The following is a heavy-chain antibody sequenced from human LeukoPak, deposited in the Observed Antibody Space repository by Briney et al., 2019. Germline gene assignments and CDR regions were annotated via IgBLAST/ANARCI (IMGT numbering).Heavy chain of an antibody. CDR3: ARHYPLHYDILTGYYRLDAFDI. Sequence: TSSETLSLTCTVSGVSISSSSYYWGWIRQPPGKGLEWIGSIYYSGSTYYNPSLKSRVTISVDTSKNQFSLKLSSVTAADTAVYYCARHYPLHYDILTGYYRLDAFDIWGQGTMVTVSS. D-gene: IGHD3-9*01. CDR1: GVSISSSSYY. J-gene: IGHJ3*02. V-gene: IGHV4-39*01. CDR2: IYYSGST.